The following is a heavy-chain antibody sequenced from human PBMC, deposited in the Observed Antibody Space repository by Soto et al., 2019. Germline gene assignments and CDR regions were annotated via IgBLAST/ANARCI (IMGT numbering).Heavy chain of an antibody. Sequence: SETLSLTCAVSGGSINTYYWSWVRQPPGKGLEWIGNIHHSGSTNYNPSLGSRVTISVDTSRKSFSLKLSSVTAADTAVYFCARDRWMSRANWFDPWGPGTLVTVSS. CDR2: IHHSGST. CDR1: GGSINTYY. V-gene: IGHV4-59*12. D-gene: IGHD2-2*03. CDR3: ARDRWMSRANWFDP. J-gene: IGHJ5*02.